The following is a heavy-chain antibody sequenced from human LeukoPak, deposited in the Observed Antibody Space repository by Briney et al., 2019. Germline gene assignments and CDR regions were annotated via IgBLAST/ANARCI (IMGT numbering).Heavy chain of an antibody. CDR1: GGTFSSYA. CDR3: AKDGAPPNYYGSGDPSHYFDY. J-gene: IGHJ4*02. Sequence: SVKVSCKASGGTFSSYAISWVRQAPGQGLEWMGRIIPILGIANYAQKFQGRVTITADKSTSTAYMELSSLRSEDTAVYYCAKDGAPPNYYGSGDPSHYFDYWGQGTLVTVSS. V-gene: IGHV1-69*04. D-gene: IGHD3-10*01. CDR2: IIPILGIA.